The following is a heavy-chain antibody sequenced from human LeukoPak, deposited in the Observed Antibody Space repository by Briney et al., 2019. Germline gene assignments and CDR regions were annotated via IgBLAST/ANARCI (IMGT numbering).Heavy chain of an antibody. Sequence: GGSLRLSCAVTGLTFSSNAMNWVRQAPGKGLEWVSSINRGSTITHYADSVKGRFTISRDNAKSSLYLDMNSLRDDDTAVYYCASGSYGQFESWGQGTLVTVSS. CDR3: ASGSYGQFES. CDR2: INRGSTIT. D-gene: IGHD3-16*01. CDR1: GLTFSSNA. V-gene: IGHV3-48*02. J-gene: IGHJ4*02.